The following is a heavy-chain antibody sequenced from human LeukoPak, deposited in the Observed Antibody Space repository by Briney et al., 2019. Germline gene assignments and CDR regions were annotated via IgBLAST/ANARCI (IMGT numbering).Heavy chain of an antibody. V-gene: IGHV4-59*10. D-gene: IGHD3-22*01. CDR1: GGSFSGYY. CDR3: AIWRYYDSSAQEAFDI. CDR2: IYTSGST. Sequence: SETLSLTCAVYGGSFSGYYWSWIRQPPGKGLEWIGRIYTSGSTNYNPSLKSRVTISVDTSKNQFSLKLSSVTAADTAVCYCAIWRYYDSSAQEAFDIWGQGTMVTVPS. J-gene: IGHJ3*02.